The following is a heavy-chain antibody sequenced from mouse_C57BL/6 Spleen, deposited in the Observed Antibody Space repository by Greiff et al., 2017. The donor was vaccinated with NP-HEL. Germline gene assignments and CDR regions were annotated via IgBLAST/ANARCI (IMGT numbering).Heavy chain of an antibody. V-gene: IGHV14-2*01. Sequence: EVKLVESGAELVKPGASVKLSCTASGFTIKDYYMHWVKQRTEQGLEWIGRIDLEDGETKYAPKFQGKATITADTSSNTAYLQLSSLTSEDTAVYYCARSGRYAMDYWGQGTSVTVSS. CDR3: ARSGRYAMDY. CDR1: GFTIKDYY. CDR2: IDLEDGET. J-gene: IGHJ4*01.